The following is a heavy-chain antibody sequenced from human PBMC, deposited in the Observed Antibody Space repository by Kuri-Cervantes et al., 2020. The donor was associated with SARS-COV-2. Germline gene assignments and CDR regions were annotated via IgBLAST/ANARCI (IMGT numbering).Heavy chain of an antibody. CDR3: AIDKGRGAFDH. Sequence: SLKISCETSGFSFTDYYVSWIRQIPGGGLEWLSFISGSSSSTNSADSVKGRFTISKDNAKTSVYLQMTSLRAEDTALYYCAIDKGRGAFDHWGQGTLVTVSS. D-gene: IGHD6-25*01. CDR2: ISGSSSST. CDR1: GFSFTDYY. V-gene: IGHV3-11*06. J-gene: IGHJ4*02.